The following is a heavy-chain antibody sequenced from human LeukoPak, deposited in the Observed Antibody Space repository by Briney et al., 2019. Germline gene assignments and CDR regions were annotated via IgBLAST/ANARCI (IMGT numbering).Heavy chain of an antibody. J-gene: IGHJ4*02. V-gene: IGHV3-11*01. CDR2: ISSSGSTI. CDR3: ARGDIVVVPVSDY. Sequence: GGSLRLSCAASGFTFSDYYGSWIRQAPGKGLEGVSYISSSGSTIYYADSVKSRFTISRDNAKNSLYLQMNSLRAEDTAVYYCARGDIVVVPVSDYWGQGTLVTVSS. D-gene: IGHD2-2*01. CDR1: GFTFSDYY.